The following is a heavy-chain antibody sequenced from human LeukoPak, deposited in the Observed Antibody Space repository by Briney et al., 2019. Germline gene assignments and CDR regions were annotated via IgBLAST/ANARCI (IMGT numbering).Heavy chain of an antibody. D-gene: IGHD3-10*01. Sequence: SVKVSCKTSGGTFSSYAISWVRLAPGQGLEWMGGIIPIFGTANYAQKFQGRVTMTRDTSTSTVYMELSSLRSEDTAVYYCARDTRNIWFGELVGAFDIWGQGTMVTVSS. J-gene: IGHJ3*02. V-gene: IGHV1-69*05. CDR1: GGTFSSYA. CDR2: IIPIFGTA. CDR3: ARDTRNIWFGELVGAFDI.